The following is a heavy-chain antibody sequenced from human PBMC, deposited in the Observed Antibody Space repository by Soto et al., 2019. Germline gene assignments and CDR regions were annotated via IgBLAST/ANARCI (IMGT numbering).Heavy chain of an antibody. CDR2: MISASRNV. J-gene: IGHJ4*02. CDR1: GFNLTTYT. CDR3: ARERGGYFHDY. D-gene: IGHD1-26*01. Sequence: GGSLRLSCAASGFNLTTYTINWVRQAPGKGLEWVSSMISASRNVNYADSVKGRFSVSRDNAENSVYLQMNFLRAEDTAVYYCARERGGYFHDYWGQGALVTVSS. V-gene: IGHV3-21*01.